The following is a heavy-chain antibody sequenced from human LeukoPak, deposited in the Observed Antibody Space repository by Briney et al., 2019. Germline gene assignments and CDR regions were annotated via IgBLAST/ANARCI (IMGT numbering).Heavy chain of an antibody. V-gene: IGHV1-2*06. D-gene: IGHD6-13*01. CDR3: ARDPIGSRWPYYFDD. CDR1: GYTFTGYY. Sequence: ASVTVSFMACGYTFTGYYMHWVRPAPGQGVDWVGRINPNSGGTNYAQEFQGRVTMTRDTSISKAYMKLSRMRSDDTAVYYCARDPIGSRWPYYFDDWGQGTLVTVSS. CDR2: INPNSGGT. J-gene: IGHJ4*02.